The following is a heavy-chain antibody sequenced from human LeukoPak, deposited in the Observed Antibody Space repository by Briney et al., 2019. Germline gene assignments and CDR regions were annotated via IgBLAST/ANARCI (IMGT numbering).Heavy chain of an antibody. Sequence: PSETLSLTCTVSGGSISSGDYYWSWIRQPPGKGLEWIGYIYFSGSTYYNPSLKSRLTMSIDTSKNQFSLRLNSVAAADTAVYFCARAHIVGATVDYWGQGTLVTVSS. D-gene: IGHD1-26*01. V-gene: IGHV4-30-4*01. J-gene: IGHJ4*02. CDR1: GGSISSGDYY. CDR3: ARAHIVGATVDY. CDR2: IYFSGST.